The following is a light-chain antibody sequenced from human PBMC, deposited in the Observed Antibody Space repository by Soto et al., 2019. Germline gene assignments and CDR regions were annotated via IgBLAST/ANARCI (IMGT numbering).Light chain of an antibody. CDR2: HVT. CDR3: CSLTTSHTYV. J-gene: IGLJ1*01. CDR1: SSDIGHYDY. V-gene: IGLV2-14*03. Sequence: QSALTLPASVSGSPGQSITISCTGTSSDIGHYDYVSWYQQHPGKAPKLMIYHVTYRPSGVSNRYSGSKSGNSASLTISGLQADDEADYYCCSLTTSHTYVFGSGTQLTVL.